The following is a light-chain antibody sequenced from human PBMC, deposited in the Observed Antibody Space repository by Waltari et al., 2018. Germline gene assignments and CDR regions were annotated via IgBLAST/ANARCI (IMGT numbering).Light chain of an antibody. V-gene: IGKV3-20*01. CDR1: QSISRY. CDR2: GAS. CDR3: QHHFRLPAT. J-gene: IGKJ1*01. Sequence: PGERATLSCRASQSISRYLAWYQQKPGQAPRLLIYGASTRATGIPDRFSDSGSGTDFSLTISGLEPEDSAVYYCQHHFRLPATFGQGTKVEIK.